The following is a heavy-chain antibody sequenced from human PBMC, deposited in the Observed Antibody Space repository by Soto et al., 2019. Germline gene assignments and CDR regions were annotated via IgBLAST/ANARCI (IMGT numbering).Heavy chain of an antibody. D-gene: IGHD2-8*01. V-gene: IGHV4-59*01. CDR2: IYYSGST. Sequence: QVQLQESGPGLVKPSETLSLTCTVSGGSISSYYWSWIRQPPGKGLEWIGYIYYSGSTNYNPSLKSRVTISVDTSKNQFSLKLSSVTAADTAVYYCARVPGYCTNGVCYYYYGMDVWGQGTTVTVSS. CDR3: ARVPGYCTNGVCYYYYGMDV. J-gene: IGHJ6*02. CDR1: GGSISSYY.